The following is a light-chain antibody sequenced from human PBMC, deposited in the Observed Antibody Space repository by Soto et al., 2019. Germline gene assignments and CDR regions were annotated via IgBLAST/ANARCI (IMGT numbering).Light chain of an antibody. CDR3: NSYTTSSTLV. V-gene: IGLV2-14*01. CDR1: SSDVGAYNY. J-gene: IGLJ2*01. Sequence: QSALTQPASVSGSPGQSITISCTGTSSDVGAYNYVSWYQQHPGKAPKLMIYEVTNRPSGVSNRFSASKSGNTASLTISGIQAEDEADYYCNSYTTSSTLVFGGGTKLTVL. CDR2: EVT.